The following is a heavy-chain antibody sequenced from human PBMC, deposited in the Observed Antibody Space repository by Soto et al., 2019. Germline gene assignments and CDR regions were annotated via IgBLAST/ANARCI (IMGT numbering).Heavy chain of an antibody. Sequence: EVQLLESGGGLVQPGGSLRLSCAASGFTFSSYAMSWVRQAPGKGLGWVSAISGSGGSTYYADSVKGRFTISRDNSKNTLYLQMNSLRAEDTAVYYCAKEWVTMVRGVPYYFDYWGQGTLVTVSS. CDR3: AKEWVTMVRGVPYYFDY. V-gene: IGHV3-23*01. D-gene: IGHD3-10*01. CDR1: GFTFSSYA. J-gene: IGHJ4*02. CDR2: ISGSGGST.